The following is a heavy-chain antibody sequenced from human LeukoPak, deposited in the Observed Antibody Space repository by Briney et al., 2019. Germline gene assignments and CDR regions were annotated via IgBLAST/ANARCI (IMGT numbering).Heavy chain of an antibody. CDR1: GYTFTSYG. Sequence: ASVKVSCKASGYTFTSYGISWVRQAPGQGLEWMGWINPNTGGTNYAQKFQGRVTMTRDASISTAYMELSRLRSDDAAVFYCARAGTRYTSSWYAPDYWGQGTLVTVSS. V-gene: IGHV1-2*02. CDR3: ARAGTRYTSSWYAPDY. J-gene: IGHJ4*02. D-gene: IGHD6-13*01. CDR2: INPNTGGT.